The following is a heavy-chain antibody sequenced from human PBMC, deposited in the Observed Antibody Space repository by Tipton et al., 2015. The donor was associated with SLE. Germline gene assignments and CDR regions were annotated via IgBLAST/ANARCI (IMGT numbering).Heavy chain of an antibody. CDR1: GGSISSYY. V-gene: IGHV4-59*08. Sequence: LRLSCTVSGGSISSYYWSWIRQLPGKGLEWIGYIYYSGSTNYNPSLKSRVTISVDTSKNQFSLKLSSVTAADTAVYYCARRLGSSGFDYWGQGTLVTVSS. CDR2: IYYSGST. D-gene: IGHD3-22*01. CDR3: ARRLGSSGFDY. J-gene: IGHJ4*02.